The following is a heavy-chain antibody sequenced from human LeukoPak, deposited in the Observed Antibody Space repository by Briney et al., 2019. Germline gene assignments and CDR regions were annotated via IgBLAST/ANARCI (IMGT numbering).Heavy chain of an antibody. CDR3: ARARGYYDILTGDYRSYYFDD. V-gene: IGHV1-2*02. J-gene: IGHJ4*02. D-gene: IGHD3-9*01. CDR1: GYTFTGYY. CDR2: INPNSGGT. Sequence: ASVKVSCKASGYTFTGYYMHWVRQAPGQGLEWMGWINPNSGGTNYAQKFQGRVTMTRDTSISTAYMELSRLRSDDTAVYYCARARGYYDILTGDYRSYYFDDWGQGTLVTVSS.